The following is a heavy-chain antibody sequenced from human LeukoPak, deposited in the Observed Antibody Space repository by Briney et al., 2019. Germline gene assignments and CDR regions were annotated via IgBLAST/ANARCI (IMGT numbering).Heavy chain of an antibody. V-gene: IGHV3-73*01. Sequence: PGGSLRLSCAASGFTFSGSAMHWVRQASGKGLEWVGRIRSKANSYATAYAASVKGRFTIARDDSKNTAYLQMNSLKTEDTAVYYCARDSEWELPLDYWGQGTLVTVSS. CDR3: ARDSEWELPLDY. J-gene: IGHJ4*02. CDR2: IRSKANSYAT. D-gene: IGHD1-26*01. CDR1: GFTFSGSA.